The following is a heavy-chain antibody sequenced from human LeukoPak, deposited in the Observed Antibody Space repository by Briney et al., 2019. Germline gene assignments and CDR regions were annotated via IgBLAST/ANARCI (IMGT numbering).Heavy chain of an antibody. CDR2: IKQDGSET. Sequence: GGSLRLSWAASGFTFSNYWMNWVRQAPGEGLEWVANIKQDGSETYYVDSVKGRFTIARDNAKNSLYLQMNSLRDEDTAVYYCARGGSGYSYGKIDSWGQGILVTVSS. CDR3: ARGGSGYSYGKIDS. D-gene: IGHD5-18*01. J-gene: IGHJ4*02. CDR1: GFTFSNYW. V-gene: IGHV3-7*01.